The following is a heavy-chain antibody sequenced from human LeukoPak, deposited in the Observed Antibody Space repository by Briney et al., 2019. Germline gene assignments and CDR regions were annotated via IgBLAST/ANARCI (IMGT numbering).Heavy chain of an antibody. Sequence: PGGSLRLSCAASGFTVSSSYMNWVRQAPGKGLEWVSVFYSGGTTYYADSVKGRFTISRDNSKNTLYLQMNSLRADGTAVYYCARDLGQWPAFDIWGQGTMVTVSS. V-gene: IGHV3-53*01. CDR3: ARDLGQWPAFDI. CDR1: GFTVSSSY. D-gene: IGHD6-19*01. CDR2: FYSGGTT. J-gene: IGHJ3*02.